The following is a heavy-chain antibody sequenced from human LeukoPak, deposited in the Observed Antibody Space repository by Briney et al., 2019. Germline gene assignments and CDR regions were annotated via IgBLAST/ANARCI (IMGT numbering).Heavy chain of an antibody. Sequence: ASVKVSCKASGYTFTGYYMHWVRQAPGQGLEWMGRTNPNSGGTNYAQKFQGRVTMTRDTSISTAYMELSRLRSDDTAVYYCARDRSGEGLGYWGQGTLVTVSS. J-gene: IGHJ4*02. CDR1: GYTFTGYY. D-gene: IGHD3-10*01. CDR3: ARDRSGEGLGY. V-gene: IGHV1-2*06. CDR2: TNPNSGGT.